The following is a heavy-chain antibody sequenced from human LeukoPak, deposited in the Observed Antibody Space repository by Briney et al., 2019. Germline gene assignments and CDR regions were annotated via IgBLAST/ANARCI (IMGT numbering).Heavy chain of an antibody. CDR2: IIPIFGTA. Sequence: GASVKVSCKASGGTFSSYAISWVRQAPGQGLEWMGGIIPIFGTANYAQKFQGRVTITADESTSTAYMELSSLRSEDTAVYYCARERSSTIFGVVDYYYYMDVWGKGTTVTVSS. V-gene: IGHV1-69*13. CDR3: ARERSSTIFGVVDYYYYMDV. J-gene: IGHJ6*03. CDR1: GGTFSSYA. D-gene: IGHD3-3*01.